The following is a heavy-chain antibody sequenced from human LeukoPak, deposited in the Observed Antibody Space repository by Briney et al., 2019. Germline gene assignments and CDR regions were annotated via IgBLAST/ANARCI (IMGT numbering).Heavy chain of an antibody. CDR2: ISGSGGST. Sequence: PGGSLRLSCAASGFTFSSYAMSWVRQAPGKGLEWVSAISGSGGSTYYADSVKGRFTISRDNSKNTLYLQMNSLRAEDTAVYYCAKELGYCSSTSCYRGFANPFDYWGQGTLVTVSP. CDR3: AKELGYCSSTSCYRGFANPFDY. J-gene: IGHJ4*02. CDR1: GFTFSSYA. D-gene: IGHD2-2*02. V-gene: IGHV3-23*01.